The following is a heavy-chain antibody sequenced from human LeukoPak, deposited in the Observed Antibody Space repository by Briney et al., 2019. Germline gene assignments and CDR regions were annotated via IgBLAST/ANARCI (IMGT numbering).Heavy chain of an antibody. CDR1: GFTFSSYS. D-gene: IGHD2-2*01. V-gene: IGHV3-21*01. CDR2: ISSSSSYI. J-gene: IGHJ4*02. Sequence: PGGSLRLSCAASGFTFSSYSMNWVRQAPGKGLEWVSSISSSSSYIYYADSVKGRFTISRDNSKNTLYLQMNSLRAEDTAVYYCARGIRYQFDYWGQGTLVTVSS. CDR3: ARGIRYQFDY.